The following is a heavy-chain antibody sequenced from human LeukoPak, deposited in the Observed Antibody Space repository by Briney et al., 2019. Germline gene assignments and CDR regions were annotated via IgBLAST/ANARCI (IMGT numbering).Heavy chain of an antibody. V-gene: IGHV3-48*03. D-gene: IGHD3-10*01. Sequence: GGSLRLSCAASGFTFSSCEMNWVRQAPGKGLEWVSYISSSGSTIYYADSVKGRFTISRDNAKNSLYLQMNSLRAEDTAVYYCATHWYGSGSPRLDYWGQGTLVTVSS. CDR2: ISSSGSTI. CDR1: GFTFSSCE. J-gene: IGHJ4*02. CDR3: ATHWYGSGSPRLDY.